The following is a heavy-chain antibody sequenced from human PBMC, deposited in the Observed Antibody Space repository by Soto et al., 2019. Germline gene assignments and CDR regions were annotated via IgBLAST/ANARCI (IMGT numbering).Heavy chain of an antibody. D-gene: IGHD3-22*01. CDR1: GFTFSSFS. CDR2: ISGSGGTT. J-gene: IGHJ4*02. Sequence: EVELLESGGGLVQPGGSLRLSCAASGFTFSSFSMTWVRQAPGKGLEWVSGISGSGGTTNYADSVKDRFTISRDNSKSTLFLQMHRLRAEDTAVYYCAKYGRDSSAWKADYGGQGTLVTVSS. CDR3: AKYGRDSSAWKADY. V-gene: IGHV3-23*01.